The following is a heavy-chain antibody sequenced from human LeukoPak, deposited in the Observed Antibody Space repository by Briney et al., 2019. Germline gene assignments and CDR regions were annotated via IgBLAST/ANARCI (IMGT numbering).Heavy chain of an antibody. Sequence: GGSLRLSRAASGFTFSSYAMSWVRQAPGKGLEWVSAISGSGGSTHYADSVKGRFTISRDNAKNTLYLQMNSLIAEDTAVYYCAKVTDYGHLRSHDYWGQGTLVTVSS. V-gene: IGHV3-23*01. D-gene: IGHD4-17*01. CDR1: GFTFSSYA. J-gene: IGHJ4*02. CDR3: AKVTDYGHLRSHDY. CDR2: ISGSGGST.